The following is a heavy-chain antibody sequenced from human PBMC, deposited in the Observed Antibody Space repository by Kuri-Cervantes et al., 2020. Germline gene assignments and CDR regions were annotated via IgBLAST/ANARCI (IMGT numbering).Heavy chain of an antibody. V-gene: IGHV3-21*01. CDR1: GFTFSSYS. J-gene: IGHJ5*02. CDR3: ARDLSYYGLWFDP. CDR2: ISSSSSYI. Sequence: GESLKISCAASGFTFSSYSMNWVRQAPGKGLEWVSSISSSSSYIYYADSVKGRFTISRDNAKNSLYLQMNSLRAEDTAVYYCARDLSYYGLWFDPWGQGTLVTVSS. D-gene: IGHD1-26*01.